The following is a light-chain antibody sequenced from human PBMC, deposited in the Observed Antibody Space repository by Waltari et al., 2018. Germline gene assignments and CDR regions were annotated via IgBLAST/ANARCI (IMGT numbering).Light chain of an antibody. CDR3: GAWVTSLTAYV. CDR2: YTD. V-gene: IGLV1-51*01. J-gene: IGLJ1*01. Sequence: QSVLTQPPSVSATPGQKVTISCSGSTSNIGNEFVSWYQQLPGTVPKRLVYYTDKRPSWILDPFSGSNSGTSATLVITGLQTGDEAHYYCGAWVTSLTAYVFGTGTEVTVL. CDR1: TSNIGNEF.